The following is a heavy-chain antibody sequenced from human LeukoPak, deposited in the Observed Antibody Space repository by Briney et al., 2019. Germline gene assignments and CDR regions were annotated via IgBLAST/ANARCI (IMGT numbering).Heavy chain of an antibody. CDR2: ISYDGSNK. D-gene: IGHD6-19*01. J-gene: IGHJ4*02. CDR3: ARERFSSGLDY. Sequence: PGRALRLSCAASGCTFSSYATHWVRQAPGTGLEWVAVISYDGSNKYYADSVKGRFTISRDNSKNTLYLQMNSLRAEDTAVYYCARERFSSGLDYWGQGTLVTVSS. V-gene: IGHV3-30-3*01. CDR1: GCTFSSYA.